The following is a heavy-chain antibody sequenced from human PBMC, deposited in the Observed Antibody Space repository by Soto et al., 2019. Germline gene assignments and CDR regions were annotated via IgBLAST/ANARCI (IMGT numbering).Heavy chain of an antibody. CDR1: GFTFSTYA. CDR3: AKDPVVGTRRAFDI. V-gene: IGHV3-30*04. Sequence: GGSLRLSCVPSGFTFSTYAMHWVRQAPGKGLEWVAIISYDGTNKYYADSVKGRFTISRDNSKNTLYLQMNSLRAEDTAVYYCAKDPVVGTRRAFDIWGQGTMLTVSS. J-gene: IGHJ3*02. CDR2: ISYDGTNK. D-gene: IGHD1-26*01.